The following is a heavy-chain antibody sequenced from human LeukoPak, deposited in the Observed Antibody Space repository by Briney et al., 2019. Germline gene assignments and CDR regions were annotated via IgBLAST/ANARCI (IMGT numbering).Heavy chain of an antibody. CDR2: IYSTGSA. CDR3: ARGNKWISTSPSYYYMDV. D-gene: IGHD5-12*01. J-gene: IGHJ6*03. V-gene: IGHV4-59*01. Sequence: SETLSLTCTVSDNSFIIYYWTWIRQPPGKGLEWVGNIYSTGSANYNPSLKNRVTISIDTSKSQFSLKLSSLTAADTAVYYCARGNKWISTSPSYYYMDVWGKGTTVTVSS. CDR1: DNSFIIYY.